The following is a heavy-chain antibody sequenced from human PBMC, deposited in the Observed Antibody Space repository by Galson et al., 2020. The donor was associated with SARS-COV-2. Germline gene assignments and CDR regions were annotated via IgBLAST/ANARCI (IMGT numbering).Heavy chain of an antibody. J-gene: IGHJ5*02. CDR1: GGSIRSSNYY. CDR3: ARDATSSCWYNWFDP. D-gene: IGHD6-19*01. CDR2: VLNSGTT. V-gene: IGHV4-39*07. Sequence: SETLSLTCTVSGGSIRSSNYYWGWIRQPPGKGLEWIGSVLNSGTTHYSPSLQSRATISVDTSKNQFSLNLNSVTAADTAMYYCARDATSSCWYNWFDPWGQGTLVTVSS.